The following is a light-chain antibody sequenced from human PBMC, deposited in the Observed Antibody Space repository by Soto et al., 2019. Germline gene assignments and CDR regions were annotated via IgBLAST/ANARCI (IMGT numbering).Light chain of an antibody. CDR2: DAS. CDR1: QTVRNNY. Sequence: EFVLTQPPGTLSLSPGERATLSRRASQTVRNNYLAWYQQKPGQAPRLLIYDASSRATGIPDRFSGGGSGTDFTLTISRLEPEDFAVYYCQQFSSYPLTFGGGTRLEIK. V-gene: IGKV3-20*01. CDR3: QQFSSYPLT. J-gene: IGKJ5*01.